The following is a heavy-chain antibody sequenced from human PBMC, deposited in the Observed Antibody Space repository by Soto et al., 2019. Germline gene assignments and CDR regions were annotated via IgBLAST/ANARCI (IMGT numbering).Heavy chain of an antibody. Sequence: ASVKVSCKASGGTFSSYTISWVRQAPGQGLEWMGRIIPILGRANYAQKFQGRVTITADKSTSTAYMELSSLRSEDTAVYYCASSLGDGIAVANAFDIWGQGTMVTVSS. V-gene: IGHV1-69*02. CDR2: IIPILGRA. CDR3: ASSLGDGIAVANAFDI. J-gene: IGHJ3*02. D-gene: IGHD6-19*01. CDR1: GGTFSSYT.